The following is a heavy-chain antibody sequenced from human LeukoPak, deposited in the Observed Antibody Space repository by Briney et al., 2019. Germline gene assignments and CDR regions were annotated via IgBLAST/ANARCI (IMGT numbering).Heavy chain of an antibody. J-gene: IGHJ4*02. CDR3: AGRFDY. V-gene: IGHV4-61*02. CDR1: GGSISSGSYY. Sequence: SQTLSLTCTVSGGSISSGSYYWSWIRQPAGKGLEWIGRIYTSGSTNYNPSLKSRVTISVDTSKNQFSLKLSSVTAADTAVYYCAGRFDYWGQGTLVTVSS. D-gene: IGHD1-26*01. CDR2: IYTSGST.